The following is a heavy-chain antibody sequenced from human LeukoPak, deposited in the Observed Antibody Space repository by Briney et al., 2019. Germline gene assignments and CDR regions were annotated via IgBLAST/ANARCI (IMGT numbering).Heavy chain of an antibody. J-gene: IGHJ6*03. CDR2: INHSGST. CDR3: ARGRGSTKGVRYYYYMDV. CDR1: GGSFSGYY. Sequence: SETLSLTCAVYGGSFSGYYWSWIRQPPGKGLEWIGEINHSGSTNYNPSLKSRVTISVDTSKNQFSLELSSVTAADTAVYYCARGRGSTKGVRYYYYMDVWGKGTTVTVSS. V-gene: IGHV4-34*01. D-gene: IGHD2-2*01.